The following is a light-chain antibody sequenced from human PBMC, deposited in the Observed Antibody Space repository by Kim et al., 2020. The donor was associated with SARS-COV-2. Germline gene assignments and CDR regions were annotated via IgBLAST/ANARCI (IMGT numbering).Light chain of an antibody. J-gene: IGKJ4*01. CDR2: LTS. CDR1: QTINNY. CDR3: QQSYRTPHT. Sequence: ASVGDRVTITCRASQTINNYLNWYQQNPGKAPKLLIYLTSSLQSGVPSRFSGSGFGTDFSLTISNLQPEDFAIYYCQQSYRTPHTFGGGTKVDIK. V-gene: IGKV1-39*01.